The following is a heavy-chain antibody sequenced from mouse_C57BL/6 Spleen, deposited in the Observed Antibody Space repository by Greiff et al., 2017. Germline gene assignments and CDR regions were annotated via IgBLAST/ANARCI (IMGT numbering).Heavy chain of an antibody. V-gene: IGHV1-61*01. J-gene: IGHJ2*01. Sequence: QVQLQQPGAELVRPGSSVKLSCKASGYTFTSYWMDWVKQRPGQGLEWIGNIYPSDSDTHYNQKFKDKATLTVDKSSSTAYMQLSSLTSEDSAVDYCGRGAYYYGRSYVDYWGQGTTLTVSS. CDR3: GRGAYYYGRSYVDY. CDR1: GYTFTSYW. D-gene: IGHD1-1*01. CDR2: IYPSDSDT.